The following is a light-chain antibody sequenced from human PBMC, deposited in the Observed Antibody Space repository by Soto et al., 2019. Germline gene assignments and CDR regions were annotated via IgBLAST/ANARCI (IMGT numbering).Light chain of an antibody. Sequence: QSVLTQPASVSGSPGQSITISCTGTSSDIGGYNSVSWYQQHPGKAPKLMIYEVSNRPSGVSNRFSGSKSGNTASLTISGLQAEDEADYYCSSYASSSPYVFGTGTQLTVL. J-gene: IGLJ1*01. CDR1: SSDIGGYNS. CDR3: SSYASSSPYV. V-gene: IGLV2-14*01. CDR2: EVS.